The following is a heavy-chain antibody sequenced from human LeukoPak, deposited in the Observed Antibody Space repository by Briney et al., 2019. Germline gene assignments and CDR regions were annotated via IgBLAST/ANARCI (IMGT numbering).Heavy chain of an antibody. J-gene: IGHJ4*02. Sequence: GASLKVSCQAACYTFTTYYMHWLRQAPGQGLAWMEIINPSGGTTNYAQTLHGRVTLTGDTSTSTVYMEVTSLTSDDTAVYYCGRGPGNTRCYAFDYWGQGTLVTVSS. CDR2: INPSGGTT. D-gene: IGHD2-2*01. CDR3: GRGPGNTRCYAFDY. V-gene: IGHV1-46*01. CDR1: CYTFTTYY.